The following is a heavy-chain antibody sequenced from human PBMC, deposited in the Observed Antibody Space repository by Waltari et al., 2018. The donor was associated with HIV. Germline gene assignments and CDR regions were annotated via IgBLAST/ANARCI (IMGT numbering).Heavy chain of an antibody. D-gene: IGHD5-12*01. CDR3: ARDEAEMATLTAFDI. CDR1: RFTFSSYS. J-gene: IGHJ3*02. CDR2: ISSGSAYL. Sequence: EVQLVESGGGLVKPGGSLRLACAASRFTFSSYSMHWVRQAPGKGLELVLSISSGSAYLSYAASVKGRLTTSRGNAKNSLYLQMNSLRAEDTAVYYCARDEAEMATLTAFDIWGQGTMVTVSS. V-gene: IGHV3-21*01.